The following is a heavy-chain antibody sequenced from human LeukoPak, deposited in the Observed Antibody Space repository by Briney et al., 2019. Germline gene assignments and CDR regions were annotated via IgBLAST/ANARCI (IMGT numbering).Heavy chain of an antibody. CDR2: FDPEQGET. CDR3: ARVRVGELLD. J-gene: IGHJ4*02. V-gene: IGHV1-24*01. D-gene: IGHD1-26*01. Sequence: ASVKVSCKVSGYTLTELAMHWVRQAPGKGLEWMGGFDPEQGETSYAQKFQGRVTMTRDTSTSTVYMELSSLRSEDTAVYYCARVRVGELLDWGQGTLVTVSS. CDR1: GYTLTELA.